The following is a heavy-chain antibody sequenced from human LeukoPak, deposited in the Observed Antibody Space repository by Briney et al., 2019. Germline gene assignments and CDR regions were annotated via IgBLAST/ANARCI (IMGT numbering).Heavy chain of an antibody. D-gene: IGHD1-26*01. CDR2: INHSGST. Sequence: SETLSLTCTVSGGSISSSSYYWGWIRQPPGEGLEWIGEINHSGSTNYNPSLKSRVTISVDTSKNQFSLKLSSVTAADTAVYYCARGGGSSSYYYGMDVWGQGTTVTVSS. J-gene: IGHJ6*02. CDR1: GGSISSSSYY. V-gene: IGHV4-39*07. CDR3: ARGGGSSSYYYGMDV.